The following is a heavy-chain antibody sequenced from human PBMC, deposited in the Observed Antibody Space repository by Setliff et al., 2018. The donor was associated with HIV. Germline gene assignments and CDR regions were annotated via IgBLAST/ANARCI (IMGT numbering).Heavy chain of an antibody. Sequence: LSLTCSVSGYSINNGYYWGWIRQPPGKRLEWAATIYQTGNTYYSPSLKSRVTVSMYMSRNQFSVKLNSATAADTALYYCARQAWHYDRDGYFIDYWGQGMLVTVSS. D-gene: IGHD3-22*01. CDR1: GYSINNGYY. V-gene: IGHV4-38-2*02. CDR2: IYQTGNT. J-gene: IGHJ4*02. CDR3: ARQAWHYDRDGYFIDY.